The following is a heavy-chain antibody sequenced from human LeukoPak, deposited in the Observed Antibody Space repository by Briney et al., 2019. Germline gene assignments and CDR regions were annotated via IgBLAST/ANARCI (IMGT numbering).Heavy chain of an antibody. J-gene: IGHJ3*02. V-gene: IGHV3-21*01. CDR2: ISSSSSYI. Sequence: GGSLRLSCAASGFTFSSYSMNWVRQAPGKGLEWVSSISSSSSYIYYADSVKGRFTISRDNAKISLYLQMNSLRAEDTAVYYCARLAGSSLAFDIWGQGTMVTVSS. CDR3: ARLAGSSLAFDI. CDR1: GFTFSSYS.